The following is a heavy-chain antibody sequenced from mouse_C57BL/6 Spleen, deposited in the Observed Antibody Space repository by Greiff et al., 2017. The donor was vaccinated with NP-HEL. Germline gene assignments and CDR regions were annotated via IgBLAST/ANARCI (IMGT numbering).Heavy chain of an antibody. CDR2: ISSGSSTI. D-gene: IGHD2-10*02. Sequence: EVQLVESGGGLVKPGGSLKLSCAASGFTFSDYGMHWVRQAPEKGLEWVAYISSGSSTIYYADTVKGRFTISRDNAKNTLFLQMTSLRSEDTAMYYCARAYGNYVAWFAYWGQGTLVTVSA. CDR3: ARAYGNYVAWFAY. V-gene: IGHV5-17*01. CDR1: GFTFSDYG. J-gene: IGHJ3*01.